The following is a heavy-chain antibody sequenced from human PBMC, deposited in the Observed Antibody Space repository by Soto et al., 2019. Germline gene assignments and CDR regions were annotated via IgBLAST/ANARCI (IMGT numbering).Heavy chain of an antibody. CDR2: INPSGGST. CDR3: ARDVSSGYFDY. J-gene: IGHJ4*02. CDR1: GYTFTSYY. V-gene: IGHV1-46*01. Sequence: QVQLVQSGAEVKKPGASVKVSCKASGYTFTSYYLHWVRQAPGQGLEWMGIINPSGGSTSFAQKFQGRVTMTRDTSTTTVYIELSSLRSEDTAVYYCARDVSSGYFDYWGQGTLVTVSS. D-gene: IGHD3-22*01.